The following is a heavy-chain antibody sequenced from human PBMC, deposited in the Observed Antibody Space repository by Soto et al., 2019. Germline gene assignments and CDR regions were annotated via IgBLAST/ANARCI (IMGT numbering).Heavy chain of an antibody. CDR1: GFSLSTSGVG. D-gene: IGHD3-22*01. V-gene: IGHV2-5*02. CDR2: IYWDDDK. CDR3: AHGTHYYDSYGGLWYFDL. J-gene: IGHJ2*01. Sequence: QITLKESGPTLVKPTQTLTLTCTFSGFSLSTSGVGVGWIRQPPGKALEWLALIYWDDDKRYSPSLKSRLTITKDTSKNQVVLTLTNMDSVDTATYYCAHGTHYYDSYGGLWYFDLWGRGTLVTVSS.